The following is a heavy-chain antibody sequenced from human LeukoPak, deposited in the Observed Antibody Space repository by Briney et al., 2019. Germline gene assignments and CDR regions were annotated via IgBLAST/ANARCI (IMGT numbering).Heavy chain of an antibody. Sequence: GGSLRLSCAASGFTFSSYGMSWVRQAPGKGLEWVSAISGSDGSTYYADSVKGRFTISRDNAKNSLYLQMNSLRAEDTAVYYCARDQGATSYGYLLGVDYWGQGTLVTVSS. D-gene: IGHD5-18*01. CDR2: ISGSDGST. J-gene: IGHJ4*02. V-gene: IGHV3-23*01. CDR1: GFTFSSYG. CDR3: ARDQGATSYGYLLGVDY.